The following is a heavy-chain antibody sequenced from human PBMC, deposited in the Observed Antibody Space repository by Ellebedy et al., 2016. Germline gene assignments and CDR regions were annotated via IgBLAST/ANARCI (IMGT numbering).Heavy chain of an antibody. D-gene: IGHD3-9*01. CDR2: ISAYNGNT. J-gene: IGHJ4*02. CDR1: GYTFTSYG. CDR3: ARDVSNILTGYSGY. Sequence: ASVKVSXXASGYTFTSYGISWVRQAPGQGLEWMGWISAYNGNTNYAQKLQGRVTMTTDTSTSTAYMELRSLRSDDTAVYYCARDVSNILTGYSGYWGQGTLVTVSS. V-gene: IGHV1-18*01.